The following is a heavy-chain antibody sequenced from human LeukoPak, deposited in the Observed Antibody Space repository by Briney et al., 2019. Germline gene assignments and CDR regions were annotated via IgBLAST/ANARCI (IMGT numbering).Heavy chain of an antibody. D-gene: IGHD2-21*01. J-gene: IGHJ6*03. Sequence: SVKVSCKASGGTFSSYAISWVRQAPGQGLEWMGGIIPIFGTANYAQKFQGRVTITTDESTSTAYMELSSLRSEDTAVYYCARDHIEAVYYDYYMDVWGKGTTVTVSS. V-gene: IGHV1-69*05. CDR2: IIPIFGTA. CDR3: ARDHIEAVYYDYYMDV. CDR1: GGTFSSYA.